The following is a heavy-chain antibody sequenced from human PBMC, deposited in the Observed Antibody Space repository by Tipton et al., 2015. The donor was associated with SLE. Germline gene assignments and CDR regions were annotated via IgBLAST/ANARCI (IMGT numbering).Heavy chain of an antibody. D-gene: IGHD3-10*01. CDR2: IYYSGST. CDR3: ARVPDTMVRGRHAFDI. Sequence: TLSLTCTVSGGSISSGDYYWSWIRQPPGKGLEWIGYIYYSGSTYYNPSLKSRVTISVDTSKNQFSLKLSSVTAADTPVYYCARVPDTMVRGRHAFDIWGQGTMVTVSS. CDR1: GGSISSGDYY. J-gene: IGHJ3*02. V-gene: IGHV4-30-4*01.